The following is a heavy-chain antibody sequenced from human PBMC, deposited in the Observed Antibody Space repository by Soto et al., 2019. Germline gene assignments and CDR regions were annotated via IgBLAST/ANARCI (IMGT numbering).Heavy chain of an antibody. CDR2: IKEDGSEK. D-gene: IGHD3-16*01. J-gene: IGHJ6*02. CDR3: ASLGRHG. V-gene: IGHV3-7*01. CDR1: GFSFSDAW. Sequence: GGSLRLACAASGFSFSDAWMDWVRQAPGKGPEWVANIKEDGSEKNYVDSVKGRFTISRDNAKNSLYLQMNSLRAEDTAVYYCASLGRHGWGQGTTVTVSS.